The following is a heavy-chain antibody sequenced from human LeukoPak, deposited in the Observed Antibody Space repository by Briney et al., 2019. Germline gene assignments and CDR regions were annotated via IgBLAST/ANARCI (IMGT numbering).Heavy chain of an antibody. Sequence: GSLRLSCAASGFTVSNNYMTWARQAPGKGLEWVSVIHIGGDTYYADSVKGRFTISRDNSKNTLYLQMNSLRVEDTAVYYCARDLVGATVPDWGQGTLVTVSS. CDR3: ARDLVGATVPD. J-gene: IGHJ4*02. D-gene: IGHD1-26*01. V-gene: IGHV3-53*01. CDR1: GFTVSNNY. CDR2: IHIGGDT.